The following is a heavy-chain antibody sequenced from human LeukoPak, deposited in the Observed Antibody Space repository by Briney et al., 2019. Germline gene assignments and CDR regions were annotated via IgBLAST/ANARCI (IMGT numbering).Heavy chain of an antibody. CDR1: GGSFSGYY. CDR2: INHSGST. Sequence: SETLSLTCAVYGGSFSGYYWSWVRQPPGKGLEWIGEINHSGSTNYNPSLKSRVTISVDTSKNQFSLELRSVTAADTAVYYCARLGYSGYWARDYWGQGTLVTVSS. V-gene: IGHV4-34*01. D-gene: IGHD5-12*01. CDR3: ARLGYSGYWARDY. J-gene: IGHJ4*02.